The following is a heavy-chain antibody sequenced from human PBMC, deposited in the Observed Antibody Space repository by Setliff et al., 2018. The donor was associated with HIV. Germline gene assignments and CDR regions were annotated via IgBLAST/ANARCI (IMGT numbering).Heavy chain of an antibody. J-gene: IGHJ4*02. V-gene: IGHV1-46*01. CDR1: GYTFTSYS. Sequence: ASVKVSCKASGYTFTSYSLHWVRQAPGQGLEWMGVINPSGGSTAYAENFQGRVTMTRDTSTSTVYMEMRDLRSDDTAVYYCGRNRGNGWYYYDSWGQGTLVTVSS. CDR3: GRNRGNGWYYYDS. CDR2: INPSGGST. D-gene: IGHD3-22*01.